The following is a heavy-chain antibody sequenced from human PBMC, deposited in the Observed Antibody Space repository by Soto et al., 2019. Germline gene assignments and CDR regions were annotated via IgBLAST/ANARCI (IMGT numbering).Heavy chain of an antibody. V-gene: IGHV3-33*01. CDR2: IWYDGSNK. CDR3: ASVDSGSYEWFSFDY. CDR1: GFTFSSYG. J-gene: IGHJ4*02. D-gene: IGHD1-26*01. Sequence: GGSLRLSCAASGFTFSSYGMHWVRQAPGKGLEWVEVIWYDGSNKYYADSVKGRFTSSIDNSKSRLYLQMNSLRAEDTAVYYCASVDSGSYEWFSFDYWGQGTLVTVSS.